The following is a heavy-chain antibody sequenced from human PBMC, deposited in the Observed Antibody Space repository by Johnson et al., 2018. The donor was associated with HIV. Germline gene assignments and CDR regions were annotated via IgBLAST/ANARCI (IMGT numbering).Heavy chain of an antibody. J-gene: IGHJ3*02. Sequence: EVQLVESGGGLVQPGGSLRLSCAAYGFTVSSNYMSWVRQAPGKGLEWVSVIYSGGSTYYADSVKGRFTISRDNSKNMVYLQMSSLRAGDTAVYYCASEVRGVLDIWGQGTMVTVSS. CDR2: IYSGGST. V-gene: IGHV3-66*01. CDR1: GFTVSSNY. CDR3: ASEVRGVLDI. D-gene: IGHD3-10*01.